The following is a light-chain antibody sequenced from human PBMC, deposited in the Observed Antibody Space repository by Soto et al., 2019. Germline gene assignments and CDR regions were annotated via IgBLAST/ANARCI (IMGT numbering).Light chain of an antibody. CDR1: QSVLYSPNNKNY. CDR3: QQYLSSLPT. V-gene: IGKV4-1*01. J-gene: IGKJ2*01. CDR2: WAS. Sequence: DIVMTQFPDSLAVSLGERATINCKSSQSVLYSPNNKNYVSWYQQRPGQPPKLLTSWASTRESGVPERFSGSGSGTDFTLTIDNLQAEDVAVYYCQQYLSSLPTFGQGTKLEIK.